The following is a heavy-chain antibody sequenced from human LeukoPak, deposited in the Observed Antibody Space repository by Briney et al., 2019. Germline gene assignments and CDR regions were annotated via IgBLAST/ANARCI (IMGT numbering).Heavy chain of an antibody. V-gene: IGHV3-48*03. Sequence: GGSLTLSCAASRFTFSSYEMNWVRQAPGKGLEWVSYISSSGSTIYYADSVKGRFTISRDNAKNSLYLQMNSLRAEDTAVYYCARDGGSGIRSDAFDIWGQGTMVTVSS. CDR3: ARDGGSGIRSDAFDI. D-gene: IGHD3-10*01. CDR2: ISSSGSTI. CDR1: RFTFSSYE. J-gene: IGHJ3*02.